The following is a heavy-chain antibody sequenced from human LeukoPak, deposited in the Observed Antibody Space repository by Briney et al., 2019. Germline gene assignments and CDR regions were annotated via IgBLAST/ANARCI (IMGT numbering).Heavy chain of an antibody. J-gene: IGHJ6*03. Sequence: PGGSLRLSCGASGFLFDDHDMHWVRQAPGKGLVWVSRINSDGSSTSYADSVKGRFTISRDNAKNTLYLQMNSLRAEDTAVYYCAGGIAAAGRYYYYMDVWGKGTTVTISS. V-gene: IGHV3-74*01. D-gene: IGHD6-13*01. CDR1: GFLFDDHD. CDR2: INSDGSST. CDR3: AGGIAAAGRYYYYMDV.